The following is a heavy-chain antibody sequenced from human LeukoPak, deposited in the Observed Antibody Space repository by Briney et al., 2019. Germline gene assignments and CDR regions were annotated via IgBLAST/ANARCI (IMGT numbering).Heavy chain of an antibody. CDR1: GFTVSSNY. CDR2: ISWNSGSI. CDR3: AKDIASYGSGINYYYGMDV. Sequence: GGSLRLSCAASGFTVSSNYMSWVRQAPGKGLEWVSGISWNSGSIGYADSVKGRFTISRDNAKNSLYLQVNSLRAEDTALYYCAKDIASYGSGINYYYGMDVWGQGTTVTVSS. D-gene: IGHD3-10*01. V-gene: IGHV3-9*01. J-gene: IGHJ6*02.